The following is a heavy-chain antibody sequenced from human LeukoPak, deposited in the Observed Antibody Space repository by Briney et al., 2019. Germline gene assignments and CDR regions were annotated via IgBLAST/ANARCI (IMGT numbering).Heavy chain of an antibody. J-gene: IGHJ4*02. D-gene: IGHD3-10*01. V-gene: IGHV3-7*01. Sequence: GGSLRLSCAASGFSFSTNWMNWVRQAPGKGLEWVANIKQDGSEKYYVDSVKGRFTISRDNAKNSLYLQMNSLRVEDTAVYYCARETLEDYYGSGSYYRENFDYWGQGTLVTVSS. CDR3: ARETLEDYYGSGSYYRENFDY. CDR1: GFSFSTNW. CDR2: IKQDGSEK.